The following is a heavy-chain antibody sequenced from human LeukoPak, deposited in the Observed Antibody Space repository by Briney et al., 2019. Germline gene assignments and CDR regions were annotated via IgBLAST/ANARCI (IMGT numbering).Heavy chain of an antibody. CDR3: VKSDNIVGATYFDY. D-gene: IGHD1-26*01. J-gene: IGHJ4*02. CDR2: ISNNRGST. CDR1: GLTFRSYA. V-gene: IGHV3-64D*09. Sequence: GGSLRLSCSASGLTFRSYAMHWVRQAPGKELEYVSSISNNRGSTFYADSVKGRFTISRDNSKNTLYLHMSSLRAEDTAVYYCVKSDNIVGATYFDYWGQGALVTVSS.